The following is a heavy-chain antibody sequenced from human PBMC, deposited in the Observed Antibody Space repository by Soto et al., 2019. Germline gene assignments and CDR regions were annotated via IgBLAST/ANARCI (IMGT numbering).Heavy chain of an antibody. CDR2: IYYSGST. V-gene: IGHV4-31*03. J-gene: IGHJ5*02. D-gene: IGHD3-16*01. Sequence: SETLSLTCTVSGGSISSGGYYWSWVRQHPGKGMEWIGYIYYSGSTYYNPSLKSRVTMSVDTSENQFSLKLTSVTAADTAVYYCARVRYATPDWFDPWGQGTLVTVSS. CDR1: GGSISSGGYY. CDR3: ARVRYATPDWFDP.